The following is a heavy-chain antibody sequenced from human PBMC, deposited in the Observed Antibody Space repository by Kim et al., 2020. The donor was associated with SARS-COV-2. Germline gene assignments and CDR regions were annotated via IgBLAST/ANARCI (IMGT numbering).Heavy chain of an antibody. CDR3: TKGNRGYSTYYFDY. Sequence: ADTVRGLITIYRDKSKNTLYLQMNSLRADDTAVYYCTKGNRGYSTYYFDYWGQGTLVTVSS. D-gene: IGHD4-4*01. J-gene: IGHJ4*02. V-gene: IGHV3-23*01.